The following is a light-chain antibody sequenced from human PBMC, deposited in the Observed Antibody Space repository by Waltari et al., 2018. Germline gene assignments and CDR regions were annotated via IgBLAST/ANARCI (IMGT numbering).Light chain of an antibody. CDR3: QQSSSFPLT. Sequence: DIQITQSPSSVSASVGDRITITCRASQDVQSWLAWYQQKPGKAPKLLIYETSTLHTGVPSRFSGSGSGTDYTLTISSLQPEDFATYFCQQSSSFPLTFGGGTRVEIK. J-gene: IGKJ4*01. CDR1: QDVQSW. V-gene: IGKV1-12*01. CDR2: ETS.